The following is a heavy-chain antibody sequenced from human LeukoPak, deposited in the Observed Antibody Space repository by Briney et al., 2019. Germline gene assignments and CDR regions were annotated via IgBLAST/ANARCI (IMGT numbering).Heavy chain of an antibody. CDR3: ARVGGYSYGQPFDY. D-gene: IGHD5-18*01. CDR2: ISGSGGST. J-gene: IGHJ4*02. Sequence: PGGSLRLSCAASGFTFSSYAMSWVRQAPGKGLEWVSAISGSGGSTYYADSVKGRFTISRDNSKNTLYLQMTSLRAEDTAVYYCARVGGYSYGQPFDYWGQGTLVTVSS. CDR1: GFTFSSYA. V-gene: IGHV3-23*01.